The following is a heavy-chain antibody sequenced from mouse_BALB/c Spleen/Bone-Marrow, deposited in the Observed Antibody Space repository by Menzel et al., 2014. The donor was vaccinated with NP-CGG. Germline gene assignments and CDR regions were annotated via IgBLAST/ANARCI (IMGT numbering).Heavy chain of an antibody. V-gene: IGHV1-63*02. Sequence: LVESGAELVRPGTSVKISCKASGYTFTNYWLGWVKQRPGHGLEWIGDIYPGGGYTNYNEKFKGKATLTADTSSSTAYMQLSSLTSEDSAVYSCARRGTGVDYWGQGTTLTVSS. CDR1: GYTFTNYW. J-gene: IGHJ2*01. CDR2: IYPGGGYT. CDR3: ARRGTGVDY. D-gene: IGHD4-1*01.